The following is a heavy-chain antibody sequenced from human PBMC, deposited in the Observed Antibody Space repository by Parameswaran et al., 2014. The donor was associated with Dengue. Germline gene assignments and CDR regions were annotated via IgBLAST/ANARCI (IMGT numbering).Heavy chain of an antibody. D-gene: IGHD6-19*01. Sequence: RWIRQPPGKGLEWVSIIYSGGSAYYADSVKGRFTISRDNSKNTLYLQMNSLRAEDTAVYYCARDHKAVTRYYGMDVWGQGTTVTVSS. V-gene: IGHV3-53*01. CDR3: ARDHKAVTRYYGMDV. J-gene: IGHJ6*02. CDR2: IYSGGSA.